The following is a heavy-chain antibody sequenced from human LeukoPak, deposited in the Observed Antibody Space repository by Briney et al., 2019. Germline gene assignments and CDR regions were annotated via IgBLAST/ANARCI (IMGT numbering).Heavy chain of an antibody. V-gene: IGHV3-48*03. D-gene: IGHD3-10*01. CDR2: ISSSGTTI. CDR3: ARGRPEFFGSGTYLND. Sequence: PGGSLRLSCAASGFSVSTYEMNWVCQAPGKGLECVSYISSSGTTISYADSVEGRFTISRDNAKNSLYLEMNSLRVEDTAVYYCARGRPEFFGSGTYLNDWGQGTLVTVSS. J-gene: IGHJ4*02. CDR1: GFSVSTYE.